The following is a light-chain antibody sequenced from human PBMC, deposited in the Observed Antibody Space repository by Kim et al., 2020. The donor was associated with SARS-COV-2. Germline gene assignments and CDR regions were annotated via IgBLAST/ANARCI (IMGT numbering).Light chain of an antibody. CDR3: QKYNASPWT. Sequence: SASVRDRVTITCRESQDISNYVVWYQQKPGKVPKVLIYAASALHSGVPSRFSGGGFGTDFTLPISSLQPEDVATYYCQKYNASPWTCGQGTKLEIK. CDR2: AAS. CDR1: QDISNY. J-gene: IGKJ1*01. V-gene: IGKV1-27*01.